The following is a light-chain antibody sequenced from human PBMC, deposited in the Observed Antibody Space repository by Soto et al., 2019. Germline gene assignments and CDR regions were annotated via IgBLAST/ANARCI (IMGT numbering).Light chain of an antibody. CDR1: QSVGSN. J-gene: IGKJ1*01. CDR2: GAS. Sequence: EIVMTQSPATLSVSPGERATLSCRASQSVGSNLAWYQQKPAQAPRLLIYGASTRATGIPARFSGSGSGTEFTLTISSLQSEDFAIYFCQQYNNWPPDRTFGQGTNIEIK. V-gene: IGKV3-15*01. CDR3: QQYNNWPPDRT.